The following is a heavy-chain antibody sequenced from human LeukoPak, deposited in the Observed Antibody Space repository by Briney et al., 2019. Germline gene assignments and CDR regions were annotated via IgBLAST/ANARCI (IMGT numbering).Heavy chain of an antibody. CDR1: GGSFSGYY. CDR2: INHSGST. J-gene: IGHJ5*02. V-gene: IGHV4-34*01. D-gene: IGHD4-17*01. Sequence: SETLSLTCAVYGGSFSGYYWSWIRQPPGKGLEWIGEINHSGSTNYNPSLKSRVTISVDTSKNQFSLKLSSVTAADTAVYYCARDNGDYGNWFDPWGQGTLVTVSS. CDR3: ARDNGDYGNWFDP.